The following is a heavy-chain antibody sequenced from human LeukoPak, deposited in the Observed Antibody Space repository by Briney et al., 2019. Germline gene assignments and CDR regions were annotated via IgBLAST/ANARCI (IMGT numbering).Heavy chain of an antibody. D-gene: IGHD3-22*01. CDR3: ARGEGDSSGYYWGTFDY. CDR2: INPNSGGT. CDR1: GYTFTSYY. J-gene: IGHJ4*02. V-gene: IGHV1-2*02. Sequence: ASVKVSCKASGYTFTSYYMHWVRQAPGQGLEWMGWINPNSGGTNYAQKSQGRVTMTRDTSISTAYMELSRLRSDDTAVYYCARGEGDSSGYYWGTFDYWGQGTLVTVSS.